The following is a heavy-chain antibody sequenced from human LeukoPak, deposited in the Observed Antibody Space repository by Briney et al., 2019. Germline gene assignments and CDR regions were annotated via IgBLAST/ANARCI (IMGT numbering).Heavy chain of an antibody. CDR3: ARGSMVRGVIINDAFDI. V-gene: IGHV4-30-2*01. Sequence: SETLSLTCAVSGGSIISGGYSWSWIRQPPGKGLDWIWYIYHSGSTYYNPSLKSRATIAVDRSKIQLSLKLSSVTAADMAVYYRARGSMVRGVIINDAFDIWGQGTMVTVSS. D-gene: IGHD3-10*01. CDR2: IYHSGST. CDR1: GGSIISGGYS. J-gene: IGHJ3*02.